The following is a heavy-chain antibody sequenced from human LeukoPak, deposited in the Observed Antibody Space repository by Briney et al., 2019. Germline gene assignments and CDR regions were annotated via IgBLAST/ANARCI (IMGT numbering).Heavy chain of an antibody. V-gene: IGHV4-39*07. J-gene: IGHJ3*01. Sequence: PSETLSLTCTVSGGSISSSSYYWGWIRQPPGKGLEWIGSIYYSGSTYYNPSLKSRVTISVDTSKNQFSLKLSSVTAADTAVYYCARGSPESDAFDFWGQGTMVTVSS. D-gene: IGHD1-14*01. CDR1: GGSISSSSYY. CDR2: IYYSGST. CDR3: ARGSPESDAFDF.